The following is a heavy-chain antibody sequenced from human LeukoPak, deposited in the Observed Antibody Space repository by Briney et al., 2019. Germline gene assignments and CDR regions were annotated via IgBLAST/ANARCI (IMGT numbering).Heavy chain of an antibody. D-gene: IGHD2-2*01. CDR1: GGSISSYY. Sequence: NPSETLSLTCTVSGGSISSYYWSWIRQPPGEGLEWFVYIFYTGSTNYNPSLKSRVTISVDTSKNQFSLRLSSVTAADTAVYYCARRFYCSSTSCPYGMDVWGQGTTVTVSS. V-gene: IGHV4-59*13. CDR2: IFYTGST. CDR3: ARRFYCSSTSCPYGMDV. J-gene: IGHJ6*02.